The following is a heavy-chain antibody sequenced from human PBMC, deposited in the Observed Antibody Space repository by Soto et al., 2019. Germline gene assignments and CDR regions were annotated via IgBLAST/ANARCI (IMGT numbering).Heavy chain of an antibody. D-gene: IGHD5-12*01. J-gene: IGHJ6*02. CDR1: GFTFSSYA. CDR3: AKDLGATITTYYYYGMDV. CDR2: ISGSGGST. Sequence: EVQLLESGGGLVQPGGSLRLSCAASGFTFSSYAMSWVRQAPGKGLEWVSAISGSGGSTYYADSVKGRFTISRDNSKNTLYLQMNSRRAEDTAVYYCAKDLGATITTYYYYGMDVWGQGTTVTVSS. V-gene: IGHV3-23*01.